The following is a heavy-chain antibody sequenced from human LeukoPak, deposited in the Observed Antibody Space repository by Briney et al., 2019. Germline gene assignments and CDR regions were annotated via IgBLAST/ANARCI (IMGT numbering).Heavy chain of an antibody. V-gene: IGHV6-1*01. CDR2: TYYRSRWYN. D-gene: IGHD7-27*01. CDR1: GDSVSSNSAA. J-gene: IGHJ3*02. CDR3: ARVETGEDAFDI. Sequence: SQTLSLTCAISGDSVSSNSAAWNWIRQSPSRGLEWLGRTYYRSRWYNDYAVSVRSRMTINPDTSKNQFSLQLNSVTPEDTAVYYCARVETGEDAFDIWGQGTMVTVSS.